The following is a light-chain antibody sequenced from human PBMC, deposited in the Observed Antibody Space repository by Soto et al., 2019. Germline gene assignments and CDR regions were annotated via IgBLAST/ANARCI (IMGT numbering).Light chain of an antibody. J-gene: IGKJ5*01. CDR1: ESVDRY. CDR2: GAY. Sequence: EIVMTQSPGTLSVSPGERATLSCRTSESVDRYLACYQQKPGQAPRLLIYGAYTSATGIPARFSGSGSGTEFTLTIRRLQSEDFAVYFCQQCSEWPLFTLGQGTRLEAK. CDR3: QQCSEWPLFT. V-gene: IGKV3-15*01.